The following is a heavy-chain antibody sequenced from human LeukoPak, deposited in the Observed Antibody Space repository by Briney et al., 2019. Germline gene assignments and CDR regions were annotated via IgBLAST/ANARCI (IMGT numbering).Heavy chain of an antibody. D-gene: IGHD2-21*01. V-gene: IGHV4-59*01. CDR2: IYYTGNT. J-gene: IGHJ6*02. Sequence: SETLSLTCTVSGGSTSSDYWSWIRQPPGKRLEWIGYIYYTGNTNYNPSLKSRVTMSLDTSKNQFALNLRSVTAADTAVYYCARVDWDGYYYYYGMDVWGQGTAVTVPS. CDR3: ARVDWDGYYYYYGMDV. CDR1: GGSTSSDY.